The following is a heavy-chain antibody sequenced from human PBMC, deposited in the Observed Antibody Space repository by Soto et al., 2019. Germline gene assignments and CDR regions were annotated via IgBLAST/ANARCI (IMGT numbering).Heavy chain of an antibody. CDR1: GFPFSSYA. J-gene: IGHJ3*02. Sequence: GGSLSLSCAASGFPFSSYAMSWVRQAPGKGLEWVSAISGSGGSTYYADSVKGRFTISRDNSKNTLYLQMNSLRAEDTAVYYCAKATFSAFDIWGQGTMVTVSS. CDR2: ISGSGGST. V-gene: IGHV3-23*01. CDR3: AKATFSAFDI.